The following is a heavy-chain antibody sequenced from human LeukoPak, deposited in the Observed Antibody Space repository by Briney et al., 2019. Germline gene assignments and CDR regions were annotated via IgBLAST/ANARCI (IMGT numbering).Heavy chain of an antibody. Sequence: ASVKVSCKASGYIFTGYYMHWVRQAPGQGLEWMGWINPNSGGTNNAQKFQGRVTMTRDTSISTAYMELSRLRSDDTAVYYCARSDYYYYHMDVWGKGTTVTVSS. CDR1: GYIFTGYY. V-gene: IGHV1-2*02. CDR2: INPNSGGT. J-gene: IGHJ6*03. CDR3: ARSDYYYYHMDV.